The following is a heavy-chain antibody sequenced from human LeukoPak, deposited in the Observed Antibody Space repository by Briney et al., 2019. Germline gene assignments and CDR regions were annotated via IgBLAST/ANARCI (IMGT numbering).Heavy chain of an antibody. J-gene: IGHJ4*02. CDR3: ARGGPYDSGTFYFDY. CDR2: IDNSGNT. CDR1: GASIRRYH. D-gene: IGHD3-10*01. Sequence: SETLSLTCTVSGASIRRYHWSWIRQPPGKGLEWIGYIDNSGNTKYNPSLKSRVTISVDASKNQFSLKLSPVTAADSAVYYCARGGPYDSGTFYFDYWGQGTLVTVSS. V-gene: IGHV4-59*01.